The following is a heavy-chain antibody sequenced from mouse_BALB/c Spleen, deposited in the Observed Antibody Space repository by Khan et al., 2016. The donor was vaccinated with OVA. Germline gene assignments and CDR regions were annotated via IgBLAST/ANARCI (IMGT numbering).Heavy chain of an antibody. D-gene: IGHD2-1*01. J-gene: IGHJ3*01. CDR1: GFTFSTYA. V-gene: IGHV5-9-3*01. CDR3: ARSPYGNFAY. Sequence: EVELVESGGGLVKPGGSLKFSCAASGFTFSTYAMSWVRQTPEKRLEWVATISSDGDYTYYPDNVTGRFTISRDNAKTTLYLKLSSLRSEDTAMYYCARSPYGNFAYWGQGTLVTVSA. CDR2: ISSDGDYT.